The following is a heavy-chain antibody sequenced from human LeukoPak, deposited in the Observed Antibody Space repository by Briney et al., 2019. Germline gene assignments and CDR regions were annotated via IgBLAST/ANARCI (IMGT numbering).Heavy chain of an antibody. CDR2: VYHLGST. J-gene: IGHJ4*02. D-gene: IGHD3-10*01. V-gene: IGHV4-39*01. CDR1: CGSISSRSYY. Sequence: SETLSLTCTVCCGSISSRSYYCGWIRQPPAKGLEWIGSVYHLGSTYYNPSLKSRVTISIDTSKNQFSLNLSSVTAADTALYYCVIRDVDEVSYSPLFYSWGQGTLVTVSS. CDR3: VIRDVDEVSYSPLFYS.